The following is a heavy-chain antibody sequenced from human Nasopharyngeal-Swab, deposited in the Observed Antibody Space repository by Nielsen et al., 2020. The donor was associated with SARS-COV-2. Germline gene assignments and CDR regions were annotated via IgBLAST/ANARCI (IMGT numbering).Heavy chain of an antibody. D-gene: IGHD6-13*01. Sequence: ASVKVSCKASGYTFTSYGICWVRQAPGQGLEWMGWISAYNGNTNYAQKLQGRVTMTTDTSTSTAYMELRSLRSDDTAVYYCASSSSGYSSSWYYYYYMDVWGKGTTVTVSS. CDR1: GYTFTSYG. CDR2: ISAYNGNT. CDR3: ASSSSGYSSSWYYYYYMDV. V-gene: IGHV1-18*04. J-gene: IGHJ6*03.